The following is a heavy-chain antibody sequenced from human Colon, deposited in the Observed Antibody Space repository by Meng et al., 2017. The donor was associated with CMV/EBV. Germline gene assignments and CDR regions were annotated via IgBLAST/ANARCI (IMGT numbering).Heavy chain of an antibody. Sequence: GESLKISCAASGFNVINTYINWVRQAPGKGLEWVSGMYRNGSPFYAKSVQGRFAISRDISKNTVSLQMKSLTPEDTAIYFCALNYGANKPFDSWGLGTLVTVSS. J-gene: IGHJ4*02. CDR3: ALNYGANKPFDS. CDR1: GFNVINTY. CDR2: MYRNGSP. V-gene: IGHV3-53*01. D-gene: IGHD3-16*01.